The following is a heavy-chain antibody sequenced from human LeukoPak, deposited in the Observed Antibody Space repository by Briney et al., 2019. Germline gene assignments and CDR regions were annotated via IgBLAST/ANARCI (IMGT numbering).Heavy chain of an antibody. V-gene: IGHV3-7*01. J-gene: IGHJ4*02. CDR2: IKHDGSEQ. CDR3: ARAVPTGCDYFDY. Sequence: GGSLRLFCAASGFTFSNYWMSWVRQPPGKGLEWVANIKHDGSEQYYVDSVKGRFTISRDNAKNSLYLQMNSLRAEDTAVYYCARAVPTGCDYFDYWGQGTLVTVSS. D-gene: IGHD4-17*01. CDR1: GFTFSNYW.